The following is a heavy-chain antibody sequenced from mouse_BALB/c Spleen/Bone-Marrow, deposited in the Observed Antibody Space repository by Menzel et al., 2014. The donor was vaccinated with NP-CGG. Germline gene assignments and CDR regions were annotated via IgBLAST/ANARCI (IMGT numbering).Heavy chain of an antibody. CDR3: ARRGPMDY. Sequence: QVQLQQSGAELVRPGVSVKISCKGSGYTFTDYSIHWVRQSHAKSLEWIGVISTYYGDANYNQKFKGKATMTVDKSSSTAYMELARLTSEDSAIYYCARRGPMDYWGQGTSVTVSS. CDR1: GYTFTDYS. J-gene: IGHJ4*01. CDR2: ISTYYGDA. V-gene: IGHV1-67*01.